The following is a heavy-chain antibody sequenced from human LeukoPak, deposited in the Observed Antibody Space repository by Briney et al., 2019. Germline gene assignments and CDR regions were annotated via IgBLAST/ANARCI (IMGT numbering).Heavy chain of an antibody. CDR3: ARVGTDNFDFWSGYLYYFDY. CDR2: ISSSGSTI. V-gene: IGHV3-11*04. J-gene: IGHJ4*02. Sequence: GGSLRLSCAASRFTFSDYYMSWIRQAPGKGLEWVSYISSSGSTIYYADSVKGRFTISRDNAKNSLYLQMNSLRAEDTAVYYCARVGTDNFDFWSGYLYYFDYWGQGTLVTVSS. D-gene: IGHD3-3*01. CDR1: RFTFSDYY.